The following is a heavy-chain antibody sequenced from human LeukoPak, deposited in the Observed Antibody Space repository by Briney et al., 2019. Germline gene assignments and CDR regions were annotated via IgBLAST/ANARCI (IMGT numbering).Heavy chain of an antibody. CDR3: ARAGYGGNSPYYFAY. J-gene: IGHJ4*02. V-gene: IGHV4-34*01. CDR1: GRSFSGYY. CDR2: INHSGST. D-gene: IGHD4-23*01. Sequence: SETLSLTCAVYGRSFSGYYWSWIRQPPGKGLEWIGEINHSGSTNYNPSLKSRVTISVDTSKNQFSLKLSSVTAADTAVYYCARAGYGGNSPYYFAYWGQGTLVTVSS.